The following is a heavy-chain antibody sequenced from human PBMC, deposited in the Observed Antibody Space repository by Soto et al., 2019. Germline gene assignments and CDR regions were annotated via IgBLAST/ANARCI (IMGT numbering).Heavy chain of an antibody. Sequence: ASVKVSCKASGYTFTSYGISWVRQAPGQGLEWMGWISAYNGNTNYAQKLQGRVTMTTDTSTSTAYMELRSLRSDDTAVYYCASLLWGSGPNVYYYYYGMDVWGQGTTVTVSS. CDR3: ASLLWGSGPNVYYYYYGMDV. V-gene: IGHV1-18*01. D-gene: IGHD6-19*01. CDR2: ISAYNGNT. CDR1: GYTFTSYG. J-gene: IGHJ6*02.